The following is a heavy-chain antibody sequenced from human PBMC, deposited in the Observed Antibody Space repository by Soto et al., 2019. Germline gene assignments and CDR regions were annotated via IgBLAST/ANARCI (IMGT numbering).Heavy chain of an antibody. V-gene: IGHV2-5*02. CDR3: AHAGDYDLLTVDH. CDR1: GFSLSTYHMG. CDR2: IYWDDDK. J-gene: IGHJ4*02. D-gene: IGHD4-17*01. Sequence: QITLKESGPTLVRPAQTLTLTCDFSGFSLSTYHMGVAWIRQPPGKALEWLALIYWDDDKRYSPSLKDRLAISKDTSSTQAVLTITNLDPGYSATYFCAHAGDYDLLTVDHLGSGTLVTVSS.